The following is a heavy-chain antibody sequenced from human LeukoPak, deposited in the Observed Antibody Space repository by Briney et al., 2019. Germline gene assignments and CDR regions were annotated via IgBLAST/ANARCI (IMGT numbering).Heavy chain of an antibody. D-gene: IGHD3-3*01. Sequence: SVKVSCKASGGTFSSYAISWVRQAPGQGLEWMGGIIPIFGTANYAQKFQGRVTITTDESTSTAYMELSSLRSEDTAVYYCATAPQSDVLRFLEWLLLWGQGTLVTVSS. CDR2: IIPIFGTA. CDR3: ATAPQSDVLRFLEWLLL. CDR1: GGTFSSYA. V-gene: IGHV1-69*05. J-gene: IGHJ4*02.